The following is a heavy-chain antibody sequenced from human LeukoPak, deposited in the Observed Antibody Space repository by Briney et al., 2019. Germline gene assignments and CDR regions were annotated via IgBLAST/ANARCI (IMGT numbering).Heavy chain of an antibody. J-gene: IGHJ5*02. CDR2: IKSKTDGGTT. Sequence: GGSLRLSCAASGFTFSNAWMSWVRQAPGKGLEWVGRIKSKTDGGTTDYAAPVKGRFTISRDDSKNTLYLEMSSLKTEDTAMYYCTTLRGFGNGFDPWGQGTLVTVSS. V-gene: IGHV3-15*01. D-gene: IGHD3-10*01. CDR1: GFTFSNAW. CDR3: TTLRGFGNGFDP.